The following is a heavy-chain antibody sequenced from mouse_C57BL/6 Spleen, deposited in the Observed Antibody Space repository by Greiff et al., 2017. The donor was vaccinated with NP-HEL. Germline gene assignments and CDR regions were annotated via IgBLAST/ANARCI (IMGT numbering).Heavy chain of an antibody. CDR3: ARRDYYSNYFDY. V-gene: IGHV5-12*01. J-gene: IGHJ2*01. CDR2: ISNGGGST. D-gene: IGHD2-5*01. CDR1: GFTFSDYY. Sequence: EVKLVESGGGLVQPGGSLKLSCAASGFTFSDYYMYWVRQTPEKRLEWVAYISNGGGSTYYPDTVKGRFTISRDNAKNTLYLQMSRLKSEDTAMYYCARRDYYSNYFDYWGQGTTLTVSS.